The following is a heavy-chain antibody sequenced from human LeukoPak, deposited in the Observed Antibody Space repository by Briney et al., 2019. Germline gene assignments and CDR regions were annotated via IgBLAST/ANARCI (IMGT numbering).Heavy chain of an antibody. J-gene: IGHJ5*02. CDR2: IRYDGSSK. D-gene: IGHD6-13*01. V-gene: IGHV3-30*02. CDR3: AREYGSSHGFDP. Sequence: GGSLRLSCAASGFTFSSYGMHWVRQAPGKGLEWVAFIRYDGSSKYYADSVKGRFTISRDNSKNTLYLQMNSLRAEDTAVYYCAREYGSSHGFDPWGQGTLVTVSS. CDR1: GFTFSSYG.